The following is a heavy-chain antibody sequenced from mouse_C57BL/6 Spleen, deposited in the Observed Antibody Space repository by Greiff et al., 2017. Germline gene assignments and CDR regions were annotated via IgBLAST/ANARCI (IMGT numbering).Heavy chain of an antibody. J-gene: IGHJ2*01. D-gene: IGHD1-1*01. Sequence: QVQLKQPGAELVRPGTSVKLSCKASGYTFTSYWMHWVKQRPGQGLEWIGVIDPSDSYTNYNQKFKGKATLTVDTSSSTAYMQLSSLTSEDSAVYYCARLITTVVARDFDYWGQGTTLTVSS. CDR1: GYTFTSYW. CDR3: ARLITTVVARDFDY. CDR2: IDPSDSYT. V-gene: IGHV1-59*01.